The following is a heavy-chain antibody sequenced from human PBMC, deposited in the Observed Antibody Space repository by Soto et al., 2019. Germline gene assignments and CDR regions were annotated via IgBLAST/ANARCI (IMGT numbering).Heavy chain of an antibody. Sequence: SETMSLTCTVSGGSISRSSYYWDWIGQPPGKGLEWIGSIYYSGSTYYSPSLKSRVTISVDTSKHQFALKLSSVTAADTAVYYCARLYSSGWYQDYWGQGTLVTVSS. CDR3: ARLYSSGWYQDY. CDR1: GGSISRSSYY. V-gene: IGHV4-39*01. D-gene: IGHD6-19*01. J-gene: IGHJ4*02. CDR2: IYYSGST.